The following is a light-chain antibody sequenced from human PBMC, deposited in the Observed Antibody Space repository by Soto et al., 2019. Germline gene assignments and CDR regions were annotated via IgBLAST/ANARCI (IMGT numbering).Light chain of an antibody. CDR2: DVS. CDR3: SSYTSSSSDVV. Sequence: QYVLTQPASVSGSPGQSITISCTGTSSDVGGYNYVSWYQQHPGKAPKLMIYDVSNRPSGVSNRFSGSKSCNTASLTISGLQAEDEADYYCSSYTSSSSDVVFGGGPKLTVL. V-gene: IGLV2-14*01. CDR1: SSDVGGYNY. J-gene: IGLJ2*01.